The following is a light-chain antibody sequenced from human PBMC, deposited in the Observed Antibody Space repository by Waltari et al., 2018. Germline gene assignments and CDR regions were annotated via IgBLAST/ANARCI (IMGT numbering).Light chain of an antibody. CDR2: SNS. CDR3: ATWDDSLNGFYV. J-gene: IGLJ1*01. Sequence: QSVLTQPPSASGTPGQRVTISCSGSISNIGGNAVNWYQHLPGTAPKLLIYSNSLRPYGVPDRFSGSTSGTSASLAISELQSGDEADYYCATWDDSLNGFYVFGTGTKVTVL. V-gene: IGLV1-44*01. CDR1: ISNIGGNA.